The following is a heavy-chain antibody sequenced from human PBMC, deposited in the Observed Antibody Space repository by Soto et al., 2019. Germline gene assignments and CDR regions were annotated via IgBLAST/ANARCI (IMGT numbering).Heavy chain of an antibody. CDR1: GLNFDDFA. V-gene: IGHV3-9*01. Sequence: EVQLVESGGRLVQPGRSLRLSCVGTGLNFDDFAMHWVRQAPGKGLEWVSGITWNSRVLAYADSVKGPFTISRDNARNSLYLQIDSLRDEDTALYYCAKGRYDFWSPYYFDSWGRGTLVTVPS. J-gene: IGHJ4*02. CDR2: ITWNSRVL. CDR3: AKGRYDFWSPYYFDS. D-gene: IGHD3-3*01.